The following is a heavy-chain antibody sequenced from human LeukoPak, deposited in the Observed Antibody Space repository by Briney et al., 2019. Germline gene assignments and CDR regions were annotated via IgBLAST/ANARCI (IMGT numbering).Heavy chain of an antibody. D-gene: IGHD3-22*01. Sequence: SETLSLTCAVYGGSFSGYYWSWIRQPPGKGLEWIGEINHSGSTNYNPSLKGRVTISVDTSKNQFSLKLSSVTAADTAVYYCARAKTDYYDSSGYYYYYYYYGMDVWGQGTTVTVSS. CDR2: INHSGST. J-gene: IGHJ6*02. V-gene: IGHV4-34*01. CDR3: ARAKTDYYDSSGYYYYYYYYGMDV. CDR1: GGSFSGYY.